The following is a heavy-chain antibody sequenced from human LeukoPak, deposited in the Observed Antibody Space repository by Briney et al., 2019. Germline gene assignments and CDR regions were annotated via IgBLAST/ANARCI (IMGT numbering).Heavy chain of an antibody. CDR1: GFTFSNYA. J-gene: IGHJ4*02. D-gene: IGHD3-10*01. V-gene: IGHV3-23*01. CDR2: ISGSGDST. CDR3: AKGVYGSGSYYLDY. Sequence: GGSLRLSCAASGFTFSNYAMTWVRQAPGKGLEWVSAISGSGDSTYYADSVKGRFTISRDNSKNTLCLQMNSLRAEDTAVYYCAKGVYGSGSYYLDYWGQETLVTVSS.